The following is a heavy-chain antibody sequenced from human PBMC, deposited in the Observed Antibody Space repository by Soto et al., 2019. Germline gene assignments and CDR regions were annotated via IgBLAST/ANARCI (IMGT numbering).Heavy chain of an antibody. CDR3: VKETPGMNV. CDR1: GFTFSNFA. V-gene: IGHV3-23*01. Sequence: EVQLSESGGGLVQPGGSLRLSCAASGFTFSNFAMSWVRQAPGKGLEWVSGITGDGGSTYYADSVRGRCTISRDNSRDTVYLRMNSLGVDDTAVYYCVKETPGMNVW. CDR2: ITGDGGST. J-gene: IGHJ6*01.